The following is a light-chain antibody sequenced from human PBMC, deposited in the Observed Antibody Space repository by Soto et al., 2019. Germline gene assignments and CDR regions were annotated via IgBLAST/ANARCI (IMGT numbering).Light chain of an antibody. CDR1: SSNIGSNY. CDR2: RNN. CDR3: AAWDDSLSGVV. Sequence: QSVLTQPPSASGTHGQRVTISCSGSSSNIGSNYVYWYQQLPGTVPQLLIYRNNERPSGVPDRFSGSKSGTSASLAISGLRSEDEADYYCAAWDDSLSGVVFGGGTKVTVL. V-gene: IGLV1-47*01. J-gene: IGLJ2*01.